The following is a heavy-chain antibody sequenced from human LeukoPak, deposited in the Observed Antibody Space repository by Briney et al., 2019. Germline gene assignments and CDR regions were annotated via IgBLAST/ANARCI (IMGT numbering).Heavy chain of an antibody. V-gene: IGHV3-21*01. J-gene: IGHJ4*02. Sequence: GGSLRLSCVASGFTFSSYSMNWVRQAPGKGLEWVSSISSSSSYIYYADSVKGRFTISRDNAKNSLYLQMNSLRAEDTAVYYCARDHCSSTSCYLDWGQGTLVTVSS. CDR3: ARDHCSSTSCYLD. D-gene: IGHD2-2*01. CDR1: GFTFSSYS. CDR2: ISSSSSYI.